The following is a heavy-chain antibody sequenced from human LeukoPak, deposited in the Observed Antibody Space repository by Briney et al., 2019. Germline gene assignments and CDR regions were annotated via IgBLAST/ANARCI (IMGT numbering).Heavy chain of an antibody. CDR1: GFTVRDGY. Sequence: PGGSLRLSCAASGFTVRDGYMSWVRQAPGKRLEWLAFIYVSGTTFYAASVKGRFTISRDNAKNTVYLQMNSLRAEDTAVYYCAREMEMFSSWAYGMDVWGQGTTVTVSS. V-gene: IGHV3-53*01. CDR3: AREMEMFSSWAYGMDV. D-gene: IGHD6-13*01. J-gene: IGHJ6*02. CDR2: IYVSGTT.